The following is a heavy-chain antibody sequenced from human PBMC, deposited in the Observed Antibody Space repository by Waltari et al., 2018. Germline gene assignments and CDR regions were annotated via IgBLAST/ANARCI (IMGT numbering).Heavy chain of an antibody. V-gene: IGHV4-39*07. CDR2: IYYSGST. J-gene: IGHJ4*02. D-gene: IGHD3-9*01. CDR1: GAYFESSSHY. Sequence: QVQLQESGPGLVKPSETLSLTCSVSGAYFESSSHYWGWVRQPPGKGLEWIGSIYYSGSTYYHPSLKSRVKRSVDTANYQFSLKVTSVTAADTASYYCARTAYDHLTGYPTLDHWGQGILVTVSS. CDR3: ARTAYDHLTGYPTLDH.